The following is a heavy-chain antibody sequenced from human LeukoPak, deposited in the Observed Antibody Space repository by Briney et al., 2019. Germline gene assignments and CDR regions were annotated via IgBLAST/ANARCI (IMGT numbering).Heavy chain of an antibody. CDR2: IWYDGSNK. Sequence: GSLRLSCAASGFTFSNFGMHWVRQAPGKGLEWVAIIWYDGSNKYYADSVKGRFTISRDNSKNTVHLQMNSLRAEDTAVYYCARDHNWNSLDYWGQGTLVTVSS. CDR3: ARDHNWNSLDY. V-gene: IGHV3-33*01. D-gene: IGHD1-1*01. CDR1: GFTFSNFG. J-gene: IGHJ4*02.